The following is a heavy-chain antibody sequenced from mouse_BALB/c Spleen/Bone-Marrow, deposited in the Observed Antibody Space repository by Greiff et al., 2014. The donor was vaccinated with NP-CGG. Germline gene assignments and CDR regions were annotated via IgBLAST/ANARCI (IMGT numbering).Heavy chain of an antibody. CDR2: IRTRANGYTT. J-gene: IGHJ4*01. V-gene: IGHV7-3*02. CDR1: GFTSIDYY. CDR3: ARETGYAYGNFAMDY. Sequence: EVKLVESGGGLVQPGGSLRLSCEASGFTSIDYYMTWVRQPPGKALEWLGFIRTRANGYTTEYSASVKGRFTISRDISQSIFYLQMNTLRAEDSATYYCARETGYAYGNFAMDYWGQGTSVTVSS. D-gene: IGHD2-1*01.